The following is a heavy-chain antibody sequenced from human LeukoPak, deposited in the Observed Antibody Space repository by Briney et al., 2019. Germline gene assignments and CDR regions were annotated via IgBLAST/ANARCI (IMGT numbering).Heavy chain of an antibody. J-gene: IGHJ6*03. CDR1: GGSISSSSYY. D-gene: IGHD5-18*01. V-gene: IGHV4-39*01. Sequence: SETLSLTCTVSGGSISSSSYYWGWIRQPPGKGLEWLGSIYYSGSTYYNPSLKSRVTISVDTSKNQFSLKLSSVTAADTAVYYCARVARGGSYSYGYIDYYYYYYMDVWGKGTTVTVSS. CDR2: IYYSGST. CDR3: ARVARGGSYSYGYIDYYYYYYMDV.